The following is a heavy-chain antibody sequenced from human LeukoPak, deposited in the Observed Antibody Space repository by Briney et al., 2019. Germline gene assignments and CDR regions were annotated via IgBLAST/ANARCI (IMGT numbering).Heavy chain of an antibody. Sequence: PGGSLRLSCAASGFTFSSYAMSWVRQAPGKGLEWVSSISSSSSYIYYADSVKGRFTISRDNAKNSLYLQMNSLRAEGTAVYYCARAKREYYYGSGSSDNWFDPWGQGTLVTVSS. CDR2: ISSSSSYI. CDR3: ARAKREYYYGSGSSDNWFDP. J-gene: IGHJ5*02. CDR1: GFTFSSYA. V-gene: IGHV3-21*04. D-gene: IGHD3-10*01.